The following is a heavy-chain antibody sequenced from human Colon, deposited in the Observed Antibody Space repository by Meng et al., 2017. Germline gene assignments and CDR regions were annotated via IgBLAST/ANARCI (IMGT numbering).Heavy chain of an antibody. CDR2: IIPKTNST. CDR3: ARVSTPTVAGASYDY. Sequence: GAGVKKRGASARISCKASGYICTDYLIHWVRQAPGQGFEWLGRIIPKTNSTLYAQSFQGRVTLTGDPSIATAYLDLSSLTLDDTAVYFCARVSTPTVAGASYDYWGQGTLVTVSS. CDR1: GYICTDYL. J-gene: IGHJ4*02. V-gene: IGHV1-2*06. D-gene: IGHD4-23*01.